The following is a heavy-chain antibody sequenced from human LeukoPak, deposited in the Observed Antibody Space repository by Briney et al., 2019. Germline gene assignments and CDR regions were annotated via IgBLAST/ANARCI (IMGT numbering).Heavy chain of an antibody. J-gene: IGHJ4*02. CDR2: IYGGDST. V-gene: IGHV3-66*01. CDR3: ARAGYCSGGSCYPVLDY. CDR1: GFTVSTNY. D-gene: IGHD2-15*01. Sequence: GGSLRLSCAASGFTVSTNYMSWVRQAPGKGLEWVSVIYGGDSTYYADSVKGRFTISRDISKNTLYLQMNSLRAEDTAVYYCARAGYCSGGSCYPVLDYWGQGTLVTVSS.